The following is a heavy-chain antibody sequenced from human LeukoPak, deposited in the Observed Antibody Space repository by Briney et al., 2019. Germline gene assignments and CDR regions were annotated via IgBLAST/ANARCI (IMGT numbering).Heavy chain of an antibody. Sequence: SETLSLTCTVSGGSISSGSYYWSWIRQPAGKGLEWIGRIYTSGSTNYNPSLKSRVTISVDTSKNQFSLKLSSVTAADTAVYYCASTTTVVTLSGFDYWGQGTLVTVSS. CDR3: ASTTTVVTLSGFDY. D-gene: IGHD4-23*01. J-gene: IGHJ4*02. V-gene: IGHV4-61*02. CDR2: IYTSGST. CDR1: GGSISSGSYY.